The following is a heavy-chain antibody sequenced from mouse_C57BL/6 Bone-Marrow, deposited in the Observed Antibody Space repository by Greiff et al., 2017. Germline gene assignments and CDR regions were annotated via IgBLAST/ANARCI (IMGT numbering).Heavy chain of an antibody. CDR3: ARDLHYYGSIWYFDV. CDR1: GFTFSSYA. D-gene: IGHD1-1*01. J-gene: IGHJ1*03. CDR2: ISDGGSYT. Sequence: EVKLVESGGGLVKPGGSLKLSCAASGFTFSSYAMSWVRQTPEKRLEWVATISDGGSYTYYPDNVKGRFTISRDNAKNNLYLQMSHLKSEDTAMYYCARDLHYYGSIWYFDVWGTGTTVTVSS. V-gene: IGHV5-4*01.